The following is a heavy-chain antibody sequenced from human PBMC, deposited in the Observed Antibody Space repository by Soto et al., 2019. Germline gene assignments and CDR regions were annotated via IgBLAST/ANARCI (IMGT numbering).Heavy chain of an antibody. J-gene: IGHJ4*02. D-gene: IGHD2-15*01. CDR2: IYYSGST. CDR3: ARYCSGGSCYVGSPGNFDY. Sequence: QVQLQESGPGLVKPSQTLSLTCTVSGGSISSGDYYWSWIRQPPGKGLEWIGYIYYSGSTYYNPSLKSRVTISVDTSMNQFSLKLSSVTAADTAVYYCARYCSGGSCYVGSPGNFDYWGQGTLVTVSS. CDR1: GGSISSGDYY. V-gene: IGHV4-30-4*01.